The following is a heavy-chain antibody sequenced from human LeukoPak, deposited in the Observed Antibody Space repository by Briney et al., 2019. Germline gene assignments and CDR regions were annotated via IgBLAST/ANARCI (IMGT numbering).Heavy chain of an antibody. CDR3: AGVAYWYYGSGRDRGFDY. CDR1: GFTFSSYS. Sequence: GGSLRLSCAASGFTFSSYSMNWVRQAPGKGLEWVSYIRSSSSTIYYADSVKGRFTISRDNAKNSLYLQMNSLRAEDTAVYDCAGVAYWYYGSGRDRGFDYWGQGTVVTVSS. V-gene: IGHV3-48*01. J-gene: IGHJ4*02. D-gene: IGHD3-10*01. CDR2: IRSSSSTI.